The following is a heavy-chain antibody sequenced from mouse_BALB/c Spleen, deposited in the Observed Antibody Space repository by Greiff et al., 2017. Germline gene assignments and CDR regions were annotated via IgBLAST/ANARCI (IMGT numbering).Heavy chain of an antibody. J-gene: IGHJ1*01. CDR2: ISYSGST. CDR1: GYSITSDYA. V-gene: IGHV3-2*02. D-gene: IGHD1-2*01. Sequence: EVQRVESGPGLGKPSQSLSLTCTVTGYSITSDYAWNWIRQFPGNKLEWMGYISYSGSTSYNPSLKSRISITRDTSKNQFFLQLNSVTTEDTATYYCARGDITPYWYFDVWGAGTTVTVSS. CDR3: ARGDITPYWYFDV.